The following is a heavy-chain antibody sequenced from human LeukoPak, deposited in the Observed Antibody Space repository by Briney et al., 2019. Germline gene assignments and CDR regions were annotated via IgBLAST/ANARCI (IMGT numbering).Heavy chain of an antibody. Sequence: PGRSLRLSCAASGFTFSSYAMHWVRQAPGKGLEWVAVISYDGSNKYYADSVKGRFTISRDNSKNTLYLQMNSLRAEDTAVYYCYTYSSGWYVDYWGQGTLVTVSS. CDR1: GFTFSSYA. D-gene: IGHD6-19*01. J-gene: IGHJ4*02. CDR2: ISYDGSNK. CDR3: YTYSSGWYVDY. V-gene: IGHV3-30-3*01.